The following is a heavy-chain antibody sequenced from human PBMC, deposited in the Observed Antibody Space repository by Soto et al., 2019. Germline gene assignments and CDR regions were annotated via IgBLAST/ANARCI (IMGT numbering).Heavy chain of an antibody. CDR1: NGSLSSNY. CDR3: ARAFMLSVNCYGY. Sequence: SETLSLTCTVSNGSLSSNYWSWIRQSPGKGLEWIGNIYYSGSTNYNPSLKRRVTMSVDTSKNQFTLKLISVTAADPGAYFGARAFMLSVNCYGYWGRVTL. CDR2: IYYSGST. V-gene: IGHV4-59*01. J-gene: IGHJ4*02. D-gene: IGHD3-16*02.